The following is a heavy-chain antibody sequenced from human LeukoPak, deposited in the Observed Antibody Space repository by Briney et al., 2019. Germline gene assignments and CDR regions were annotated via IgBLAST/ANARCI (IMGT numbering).Heavy chain of an antibody. J-gene: IGHJ4*02. V-gene: IGHV3-21*01. Sequence: GGPLRLSCAASGFTFSSNSMNWVRQAPGKGLEWVSPIRDISDYIYYADSVKGRFTISRDNGKNSLYLQMNGLRVEDTAVYYCATTLTRDSRRSYGALDFWGQGALVTVSS. CDR1: GFTFSSNS. CDR3: ATTLTRDSRRSYGALDF. D-gene: IGHD6-13*01. CDR2: IRDISDYI.